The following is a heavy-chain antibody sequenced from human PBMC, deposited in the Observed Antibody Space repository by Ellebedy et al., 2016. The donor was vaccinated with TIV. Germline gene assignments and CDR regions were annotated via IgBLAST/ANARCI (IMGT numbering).Heavy chain of an antibody. Sequence: GESLKISCQASGYIFTNYWIGWVRQMPGKGLEWVGTIYPGDSHSRYSPSFQGHVTISAGRSISTAYLQWSVLRASDTAMYYCARQRGYYHDTSGYYIDFWGQGTLVTVSS. CDR1: GYIFTNYW. CDR2: IYPGDSHS. CDR3: ARQRGYYHDTSGYYIDF. J-gene: IGHJ4*02. V-gene: IGHV5-51*01. D-gene: IGHD3-22*01.